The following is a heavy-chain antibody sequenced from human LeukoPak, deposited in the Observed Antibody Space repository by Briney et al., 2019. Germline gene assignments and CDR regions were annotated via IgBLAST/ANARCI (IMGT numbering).Heavy chain of an antibody. Sequence: SETLSLTCDVYNVSFSGYYWSWIRQPPGKGLEWIGEISHGGKTNYNPSLKSRVTISVDTSKNQFSLKLSSMTAADTAVYFCAKPRARWLQGYDAFDIWGQGTMVTVSS. CDR3: AKPRARWLQGYDAFDI. J-gene: IGHJ3*02. CDR1: NVSFSGYY. CDR2: ISHGGKT. V-gene: IGHV4-34*01. D-gene: IGHD5-24*01.